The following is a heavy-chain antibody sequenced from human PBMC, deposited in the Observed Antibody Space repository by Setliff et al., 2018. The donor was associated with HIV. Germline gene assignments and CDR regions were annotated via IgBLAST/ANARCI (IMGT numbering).Heavy chain of an antibody. J-gene: IGHJ4*02. CDR2: AIPMLGIA. CDR1: GGTFSSYV. D-gene: IGHD3-16*01. Sequence: GASVKVSCKASGGTFSSYVINWVRQAPGQGLEWMGGAIPMLGIANHVHKFQSRVTITAEKSTSTAYMELNSLRSEDTAVYYCARSSYYDVNSPFDYWGQGTRVTVSS. V-gene: IGHV1-69*10. CDR3: ARSSYYDVNSPFDY.